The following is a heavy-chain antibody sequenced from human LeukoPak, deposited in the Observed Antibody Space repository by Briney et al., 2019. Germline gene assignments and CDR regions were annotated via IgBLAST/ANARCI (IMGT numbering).Heavy chain of an antibody. J-gene: IGHJ4*02. Sequence: PGGSLTLSCVVSGSPFSDFYLHWIRQAPAQGVEWILYVGSLSSYTDYAESVKGRSTNSSDNAKSALDLHVNDLRVDHTAVYYCAAGTGADDWGQGTMVIVSS. V-gene: IGHV3-11*03. CDR2: VGSLSSYT. CDR3: AAGTGADD. D-gene: IGHD1-26*01. CDR1: GSPFSDFY.